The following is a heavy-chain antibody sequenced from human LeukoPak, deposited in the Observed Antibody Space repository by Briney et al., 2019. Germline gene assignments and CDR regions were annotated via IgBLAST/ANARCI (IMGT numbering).Heavy chain of an antibody. CDR2: IYHSGST. CDR1: GYSISSGYY. J-gene: IGHJ4*02. Sequence: SETLSLTCTVSGYSISSGYYWGWIRQPPGKGLEWIGSIYHSGSTYYNPSLKGRVTISVDTSKNQFSLKLSSVTAADTAVYYCARGSGSGSYATFDYWGQGTLVTVSS. D-gene: IGHD3-10*01. V-gene: IGHV4-38-2*02. CDR3: ARGSGSGSYATFDY.